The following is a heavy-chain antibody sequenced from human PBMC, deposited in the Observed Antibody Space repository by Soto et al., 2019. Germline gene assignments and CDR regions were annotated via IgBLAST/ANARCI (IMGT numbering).Heavy chain of an antibody. D-gene: IGHD2-15*01. V-gene: IGHV2-5*02. CDR2: IYWDDDK. CDR3: AHSYCSGGTCYSKYFQH. Sequence: QITLKESGPTLVKPTQTLTLTCTFSGFSLTTSGVGVGWIRQPPQKALEWIALIYWDDDKRYSPSLKSRLTITKDTSKNQVVLTMTNMDPVDTATYYCAHSYCSGGTCYSKYFQHWGQGTLVTVSS. CDR1: GFSLTTSGVG. J-gene: IGHJ1*01.